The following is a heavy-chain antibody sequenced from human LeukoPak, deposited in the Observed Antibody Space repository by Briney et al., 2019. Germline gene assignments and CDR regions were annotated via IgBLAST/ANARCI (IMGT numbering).Heavy chain of an antibody. CDR2: ISAYNGNT. D-gene: IGHD3-22*01. Sequence: ASVKVSCKASGYTFTSYGISWVRQAPGQGLEWMGWISAYNGNTSYAQKLQGRVTMTTDTSTSTAYMELRSLRSDDTAVYYCARAKGLSYYYDSSGYYFDYWGQGTLVTVSS. J-gene: IGHJ4*02. CDR1: GYTFTSYG. CDR3: ARAKGLSYYYDSSGYYFDY. V-gene: IGHV1-18*01.